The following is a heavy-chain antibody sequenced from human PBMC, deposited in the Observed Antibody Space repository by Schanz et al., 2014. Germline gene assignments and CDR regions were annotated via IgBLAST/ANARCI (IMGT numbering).Heavy chain of an antibody. Sequence: EVQLVESGGGLIQPGGSLRLSCAASGLTVSRDYMSWVRQAPGKGLEWVSIIYSGGRTSYADSVKGRFTISRDNSKNTLYLQMNSLRGDDTAVYYCAKVWKDHRIAGRPGWSDGMDVWGQGTTVTVSS. D-gene: IGHD6-6*01. CDR1: GLTVSRDY. CDR3: AKVWKDHRIAGRPGWSDGMDV. J-gene: IGHJ6*02. V-gene: IGHV3-53*01. CDR2: IYSGGRT.